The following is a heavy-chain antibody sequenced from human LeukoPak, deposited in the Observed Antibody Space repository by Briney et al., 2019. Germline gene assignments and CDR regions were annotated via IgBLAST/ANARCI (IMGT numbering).Heavy chain of an antibody. CDR2: IYSGSST. D-gene: IGHD2-21*01. CDR1: GFTVSSNY. Sequence: PGGSLRLSCAASGFTVSSNYMTWVRQAPGKGLEWVSIIYSGSSTYYTDSVKGRFTISRDSSKNSVYLHMISLRAEDTAVYYCARGISAYSPLYYFDSWGQGTLVTVSS. V-gene: IGHV3-53*01. J-gene: IGHJ4*02. CDR3: ARGISAYSPLYYFDS.